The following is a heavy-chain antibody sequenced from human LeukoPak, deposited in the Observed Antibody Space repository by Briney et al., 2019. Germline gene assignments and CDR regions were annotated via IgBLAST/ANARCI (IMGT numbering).Heavy chain of an antibody. CDR1: GGSISSGGYS. Sequence: SQTLSLTCAVSGGSISSGGYSWSWIRQPPGKGLEWIGYIYHSGSTYYNPSLKSRVTISVDTSKNQFSLKLSSVTAADTAVYYCASLYSGSYDTGSFDYFNYWGQGTLVTVSS. D-gene: IGHD1-26*01. J-gene: IGHJ4*02. CDR2: IYHSGST. V-gene: IGHV4-30-2*02. CDR3: ASLYSGSYDTGSFDYFNY.